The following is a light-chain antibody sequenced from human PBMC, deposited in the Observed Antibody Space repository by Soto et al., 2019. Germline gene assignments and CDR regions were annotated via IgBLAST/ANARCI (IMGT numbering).Light chain of an antibody. V-gene: IGKV3-20*01. J-gene: IGKJ5*01. CDR1: QSIRSER. Sequence: EIMLTQSPATLSLNPGERATLSCRASQSIRSERLAWYQQKPGQAPRLVIFDASNRASGMPERFSGSGSGTDFTLTIARLEPEDFAVYYCQQYGSSPPITFGQGTLLEIK. CDR3: QQYGSSPPIT. CDR2: DAS.